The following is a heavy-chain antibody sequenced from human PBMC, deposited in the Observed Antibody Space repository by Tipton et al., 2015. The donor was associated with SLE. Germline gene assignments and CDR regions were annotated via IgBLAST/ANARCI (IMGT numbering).Heavy chain of an antibody. CDR3: AKDWGTGDVYYFQH. CDR2: IYNGGGT. J-gene: IGHJ1*01. D-gene: IGHD2-8*02. V-gene: IGHV3-23*03. Sequence: SLRLSCTASGFTFSDYAMSWVRQTPGKGLEWVSAIYNGGGTDYADSVKGRFTISGDSSKDTLYLQMNSLRVEDTAVYYCAKDWGTGDVYYFQHWGQGTLVTVSS. CDR1: GFTFSDYA.